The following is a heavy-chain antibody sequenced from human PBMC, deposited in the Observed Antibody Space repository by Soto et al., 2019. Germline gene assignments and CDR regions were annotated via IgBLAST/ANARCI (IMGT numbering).Heavy chain of an antibody. CDR1: GFTFSSYA. CDR2: ISGSGGST. D-gene: IGHD4-17*01. Sequence: EVQLLESGGGLVQPGGSLRLSCAASGFTFSSYAMSWVRQAPGKGLEWVSAISGSGGSTYYADSVKGRFTISRDNSKNPLYLQMNSLRAEDTAVYDCAKAVTSPNYYYYYMDVWGKGTTVTVSS. CDR3: AKAVTSPNYYYYYMDV. J-gene: IGHJ6*03. V-gene: IGHV3-23*01.